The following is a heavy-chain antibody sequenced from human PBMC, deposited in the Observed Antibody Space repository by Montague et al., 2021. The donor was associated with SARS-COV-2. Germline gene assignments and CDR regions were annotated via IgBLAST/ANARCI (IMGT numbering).Heavy chain of an antibody. J-gene: IGHJ4*02. CDR1: GYSNSGANW. CDR3: ARKGSGRSDLAY. V-gene: IGHV4-4*02. Sequence: SETLSLTCAISGYSNSGANWRSTLRPPARTGLRMVGETYNTRSTKYKPSLKSRVSMSVDKSWNQFSRRWTSVTAADTAIYYCARKGSGRSDLAYWGQGTLVTVSS. D-gene: IGHD1-26*01. CDR2: TYNTRST.